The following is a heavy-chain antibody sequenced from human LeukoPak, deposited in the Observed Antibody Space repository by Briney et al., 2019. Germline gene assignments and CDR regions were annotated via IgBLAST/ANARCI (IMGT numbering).Heavy chain of an antibody. CDR2: IYPGDSDT. CDR1: GYSFTSYW. D-gene: IGHD6-13*01. J-gene: IGHJ4*02. Sequence: GESLKISCKGSGYSFTSYWIGWVHQMPGKGLEWIGIIYPGDSDTRYSPSFQGQVTISADKSISTAYLQWSSLKASDTAMYYCARQEGSGGAAAGTFDYWAQGTLVTVSS. CDR3: ARQEGSGGAAAGTFDY. V-gene: IGHV5-51*07.